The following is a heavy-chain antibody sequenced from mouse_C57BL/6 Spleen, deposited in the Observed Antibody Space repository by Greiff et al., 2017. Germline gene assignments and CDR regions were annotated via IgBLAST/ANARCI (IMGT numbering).Heavy chain of an antibody. Sequence: LQPSGAELVRPGSSVKLSCKDSYFAFMASALHWVKQRPGPGLEWIGSFTLYSDATEYSENFKGKATLTANTSSSTAYMELSSLTSEDSAVYYCARSTTDYYAMDDWGQGTSVTVSS. J-gene: IGHJ4*01. CDR3: ARSTTDYYAMDD. D-gene: IGHD2-13*01. V-gene: IGHV1-49*01. CDR2: FTLYSDAT. CDR1: YFAFMASA.